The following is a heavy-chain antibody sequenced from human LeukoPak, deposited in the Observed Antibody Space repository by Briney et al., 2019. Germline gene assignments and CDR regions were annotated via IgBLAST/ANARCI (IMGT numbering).Heavy chain of an antibody. J-gene: IGHJ6*02. D-gene: IGHD3-16*01. CDR2: MNPNSGNT. CDR3: ARDHWGIVENAYDYFYYDMDV. V-gene: IGHV1-8*01. CDR1: GYTFTSYD. Sequence: GASVKVSCKASGYTFTSYDINWVRQATGQGLEWMGWMNPNSGNTGYAQKFQGRVTMTRNTSISTAYMELSSLRSEDTAVYYCARDHWGIVENAYDYFYYDMDVWGQGTTVTVSS.